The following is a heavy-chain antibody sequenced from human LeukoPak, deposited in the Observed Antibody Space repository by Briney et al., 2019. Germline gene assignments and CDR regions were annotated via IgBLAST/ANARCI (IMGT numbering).Heavy chain of an antibody. CDR2: ISSSSSTI. CDR1: GFTFSSYS. CDR3: ARVTGTTWAFDY. V-gene: IGHV3-48*01. J-gene: IGHJ4*02. Sequence: PGGSLRLSCAASGFTFSSYSMNWVRQAPGKGLEWVSYISSSSSTIHYADSVKGRFTISRGNAKNSLYLQMNSLRAEDTAVYYCARVTGTTWAFDYWGQGTLVTVSS. D-gene: IGHD1-20*01.